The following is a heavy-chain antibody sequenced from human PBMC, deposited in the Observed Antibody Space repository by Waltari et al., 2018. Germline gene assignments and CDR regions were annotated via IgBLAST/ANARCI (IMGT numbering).Heavy chain of an antibody. CDR3: AREPNTSLHGMDV. J-gene: IGHJ6*02. CDR2: ILYDGVSK. V-gene: IGHV3-33*05. CDR1: GFTFSTYG. D-gene: IGHD7-27*01. Sequence: QVQLVESGGGVVQPGRSLRLSCAASGFTFSTYGMHWVRQAPGKGLDWVAVILYDGVSKSHADSVKGRFTISRDNSKNTLYLEMNSLRAEDTAVYYCAREPNTSLHGMDVWGQGTTVTVSS.